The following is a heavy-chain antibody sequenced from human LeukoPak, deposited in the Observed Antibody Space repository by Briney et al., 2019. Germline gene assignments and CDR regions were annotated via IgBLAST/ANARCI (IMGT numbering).Heavy chain of an antibody. D-gene: IGHD3-22*01. CDR2: INHSGST. Sequence: PSETLSLTCAVSGVSFNDYYWSWVRQTPGKGLEWIGEINHSGSTYYNPSLKSRVTISVDTSKNQFSLKLSSVTAADTAVYYCARDYYDSSGLSRARPHYYFDYWGQGTLVTVSS. CDR3: ARDYYDSSGLSRARPHYYFDY. CDR1: GVSFNDYY. J-gene: IGHJ4*02. V-gene: IGHV4-34*01.